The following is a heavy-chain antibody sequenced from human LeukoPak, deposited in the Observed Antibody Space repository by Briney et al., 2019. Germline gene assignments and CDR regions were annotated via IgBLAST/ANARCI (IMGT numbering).Heavy chain of an antibody. J-gene: IGHJ6*04. Sequence: PSGRSLRLSCAASGFTFSSYEMNWVRQAPGKGLEWVSYISSSGSTIYYADSVKGRFTISRDNAKNSLYLQMNSLRAEDTAVYYCAELGITMIGGVWGKGTTVTISS. D-gene: IGHD3-10*02. CDR3: AELGITMIGGV. CDR1: GFTFSSYE. CDR2: ISSSGSTI. V-gene: IGHV3-48*03.